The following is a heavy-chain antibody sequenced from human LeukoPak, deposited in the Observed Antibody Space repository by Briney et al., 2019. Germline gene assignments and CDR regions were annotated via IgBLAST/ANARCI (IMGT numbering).Heavy chain of an antibody. CDR2: INPNSGNT. D-gene: IGHD2-21*01. Sequence: ASVKVSCKASGYAFTTYDINWVRQATGQGLEWLGWINPNSGNTGYAQKFQGRVSMTRDTSISTAYMELSSPRSEDTAVYYCARNVASTGYFVYWGQGTLVTVSS. J-gene: IGHJ4*02. CDR3: ARNVASTGYFVY. CDR1: GYAFTTYD. V-gene: IGHV1-8*01.